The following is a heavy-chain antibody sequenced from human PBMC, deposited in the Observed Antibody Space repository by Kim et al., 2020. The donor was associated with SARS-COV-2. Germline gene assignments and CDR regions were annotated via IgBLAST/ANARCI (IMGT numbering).Heavy chain of an antibody. D-gene: IGHD5-12*01. CDR1: GYTFTSYG. Sequence: ASVKVSCKASGYTFTSYGISWVRQAPGQGLEWMGWISAYNGNTNYAQKLQGRVTMTTDTSTSTAYMELRSLRSDDTAVYYCARVVGLRYSGYEYYYYGMDVWGQGTTVTVSS. CDR2: ISAYNGNT. V-gene: IGHV1-18*01. CDR3: ARVVGLRYSGYEYYYYGMDV. J-gene: IGHJ6*02.